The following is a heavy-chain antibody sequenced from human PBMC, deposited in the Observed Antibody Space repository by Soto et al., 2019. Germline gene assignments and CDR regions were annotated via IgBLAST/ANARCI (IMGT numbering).Heavy chain of an antibody. D-gene: IGHD5-12*01. CDR2: INSDGSSI. CDR1: GFSFSTW. V-gene: IGHV3-74*01. CDR3: TRGASGYGNFDY. J-gene: IGHJ4*02. Sequence: EVHLVESGGGVVQPGGSLRLSCAASGFSFSTWMHWVRQAPGKGLVWLSRINSDGSSISYADSVKGRFFVSRDNAKNTLYLQINSLTAEDTAVYYCTRGASGYGNFDYWDQGVLLTVSS.